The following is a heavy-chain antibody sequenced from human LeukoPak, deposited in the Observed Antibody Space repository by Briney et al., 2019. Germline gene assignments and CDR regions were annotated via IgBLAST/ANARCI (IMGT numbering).Heavy chain of an antibody. D-gene: IGHD6-13*01. CDR2: IYPGDSDT. CDR3: ASRMGSSSWPNWFDP. V-gene: IGHV5-51*01. J-gene: IGHJ5*02. CDR1: GYSFTSYW. Sequence: GESLKISCKGSGYSFTSYWIGCVRQMPGKGLEWMGIIYPGDSDTRYSPSFQGQVTISADKSISTAYLQWSSLKASDTAMYYRASRMGSSSWPNWFDPWGQGTLVTVSS.